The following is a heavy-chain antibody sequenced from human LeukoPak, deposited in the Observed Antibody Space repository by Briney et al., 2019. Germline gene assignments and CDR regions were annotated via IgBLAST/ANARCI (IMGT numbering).Heavy chain of an antibody. D-gene: IGHD6-19*01. CDR3: ARTYSSGRYYFDY. CDR1: GFTFSSYE. CDR2: ISSSGSTI. V-gene: IGHV3-48*03. Sequence: GGSLRLSCAASGFTFSSYEMNWVRQAPGKGLEWASYISSSGSTIYYADSVKGRYTISRDNAKNSLYLQMNSLRAEDTAVYYCARTYSSGRYYFDYWGQGTLVTVSS. J-gene: IGHJ4*02.